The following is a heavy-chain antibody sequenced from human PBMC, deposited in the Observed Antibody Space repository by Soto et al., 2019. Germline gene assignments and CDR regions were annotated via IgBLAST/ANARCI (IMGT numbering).Heavy chain of an antibody. CDR2: MNPNSGNT. V-gene: IGHV1-8*01. CDR3: ARAHQDEFWSGYSFDY. D-gene: IGHD3-3*01. Sequence: QVQLVQSGAEVKKPGASVKVSCKASGYTFTSYDINWVRQATGQGLEWMGWMNPNSGNTGYAQKFQGRVTMTRNTSISTAYMELSSLRSEDTAVYYCARAHQDEFWSGYSFDYCGQGTLVTVSS. J-gene: IGHJ4*02. CDR1: GYTFTSYD.